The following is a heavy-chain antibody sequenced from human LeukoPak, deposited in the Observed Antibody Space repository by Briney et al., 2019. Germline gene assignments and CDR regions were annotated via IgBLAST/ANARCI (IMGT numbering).Heavy chain of an antibody. J-gene: IGHJ6*03. CDR1: GGSISGYY. V-gene: IGHV4-34*01. CDR2: INHSGST. Sequence: SETLSLTCTVSGGSISGYYWSWIRQPPGKGLEWIGEINHSGSTNYNPSLKSRVTISVDTSKNQFSLKLSSVTAADTAVYYCARGLYYYYYMDVWGKGTTVTVSS. CDR3: ARGLYYYYYMDV.